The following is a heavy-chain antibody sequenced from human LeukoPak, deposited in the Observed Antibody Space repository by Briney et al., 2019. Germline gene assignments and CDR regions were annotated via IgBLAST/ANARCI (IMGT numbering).Heavy chain of an antibody. D-gene: IGHD3-10*01. CDR3: ARDNYGDAFDI. J-gene: IGHJ3*02. CDR1: EFTFSSYG. Sequence: GGSLRLSCAASEFTFSSYGLHWVRQAPGKGLEWVAVISYDGTNKYYADSVKGRFTISRDNSKNTLYLQMTSLRPEDSAVYYCARDNYGDAFDIWGQGTMVTVSS. CDR2: ISYDGTNK. V-gene: IGHV3-30-3*01.